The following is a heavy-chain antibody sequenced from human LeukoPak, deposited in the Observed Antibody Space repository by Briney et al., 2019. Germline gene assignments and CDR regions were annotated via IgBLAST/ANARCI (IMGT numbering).Heavy chain of an antibody. D-gene: IGHD3-22*01. CDR2: ISSSSSYI. CDR1: GFTFSSYS. V-gene: IGHV3-21*01. J-gene: IGHJ4*02. Sequence: GGSLRLSCAASGFTFSSYSMNWVRQAPGKGLEWVSSISSSSSYIYYADSVKGRFTISRDNAKNSLYLQMNSLRAEDTAVYYCARAFGAMNYYDSSGYYYFDYWGQGTLVTVSS. CDR3: ARAFGAMNYYDSSGYYYFDY.